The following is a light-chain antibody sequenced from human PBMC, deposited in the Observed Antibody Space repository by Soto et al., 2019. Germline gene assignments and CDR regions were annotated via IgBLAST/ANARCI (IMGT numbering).Light chain of an antibody. V-gene: IGKV3-15*01. Sequence: EIVMTQSPATLSVSPGERVTLSCRASQSVSSSLAWYQQKPGQAPRLLIYGASTRATGIPARFSGTGSGTEFTLTISSLQSEDLAVYYCQQYNNWPPWTFGQGTKVEVK. CDR2: GAS. J-gene: IGKJ1*01. CDR1: QSVSSS. CDR3: QQYNNWPPWT.